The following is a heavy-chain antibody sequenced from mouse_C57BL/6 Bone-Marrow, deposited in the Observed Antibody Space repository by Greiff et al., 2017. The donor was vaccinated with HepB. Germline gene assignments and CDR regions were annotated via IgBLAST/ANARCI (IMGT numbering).Heavy chain of an antibody. CDR3: ARLPSGCAY. CDR1: GFSLTSYA. CDR2: IWTGGGI. V-gene: IGHV2-9-1*01. Sequence: QVQLKESGPGLVAPSQSLSITCTVSGFSLTSYAISWVRQPPGKGLEWLGVIWTGGGINYNSALKSRLSISKDNSKSQVFLKMSSLQTDDTARYYCARLPSGCAYWGQGTLVTVSA. J-gene: IGHJ3*01.